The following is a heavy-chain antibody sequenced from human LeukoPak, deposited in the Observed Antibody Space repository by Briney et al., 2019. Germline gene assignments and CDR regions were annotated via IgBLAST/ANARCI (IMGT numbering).Heavy chain of an antibody. V-gene: IGHV4-61*05. CDR3: ARHGGDYDILTGYEYGNWFDP. J-gene: IGHJ5*02. CDR1: GGSISSSSYY. Sequence: SETLSLTYTVSGGSISSSSYYWSWIRQPPGKGLEWIGYIYYSGSTNYNPSLKSRVTISVDTSKNQFSLKLSSVTAADTAVYYCARHGGDYDILTGYEYGNWFDPWGQGTLVTVSS. D-gene: IGHD3-9*01. CDR2: IYYSGST.